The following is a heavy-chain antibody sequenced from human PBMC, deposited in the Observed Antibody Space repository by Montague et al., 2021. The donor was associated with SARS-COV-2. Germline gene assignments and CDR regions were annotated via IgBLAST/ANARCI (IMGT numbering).Heavy chain of an antibody. CDR2: ISHSADT. J-gene: IGHJ4*02. V-gene: IGHV4-34*01. D-gene: IGHD3-10*01. CDR3: ARGARQGYGFRLGSFDY. CDR1: RGSFSDYY. Sequence: SETLSLTCAVYRGSFSDYYWTWIRQSPEKGLEWIGEISHSADTNYNPSLNSRVSMSVDTSKNQFSLKLSSVTAADTAVYYCARGARQGYGFRLGSFDYWGQGTLVTVSS.